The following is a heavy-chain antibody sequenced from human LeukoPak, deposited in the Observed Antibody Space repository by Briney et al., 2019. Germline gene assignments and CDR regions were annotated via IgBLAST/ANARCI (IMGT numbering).Heavy chain of an antibody. J-gene: IGHJ5*01. Sequence: PSETLSLTCIVSSGSISSDQSYWVCIRQPPGKGLEGLGTICYSGSTYINPSLRGRVTLSVDTSKNQYPLRLNPVTAADTAVYFCARDALSGKSHSNDLNWFDSWGQGILVTVSS. V-gene: IGHV4-39*06. D-gene: IGHD3/OR15-3a*01. CDR2: ICYSGST. CDR3: ARDALSGKSHSNDLNWFDS. CDR1: SGSISSDQSY.